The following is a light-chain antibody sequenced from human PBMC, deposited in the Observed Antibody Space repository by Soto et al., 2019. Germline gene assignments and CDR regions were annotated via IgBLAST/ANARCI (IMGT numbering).Light chain of an antibody. CDR2: DVR. CDR1: SSDVGGYNY. V-gene: IGLV2-14*01. Sequence: QSALTQPASVSGSPGQSITISCTGTSSDVGGYNYVSWYQQHPGKAPKLMIYDVRNRPSGVSNRFSGSKSGNTASLTISGLQAEDEADYYCSSYTSSSIYVFGTGTKVPVL. J-gene: IGLJ1*01. CDR3: SSYTSSSIYV.